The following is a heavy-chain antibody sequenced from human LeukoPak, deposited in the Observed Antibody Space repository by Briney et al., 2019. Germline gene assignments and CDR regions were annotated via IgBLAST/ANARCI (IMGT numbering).Heavy chain of an antibody. V-gene: IGHV3-48*03. J-gene: IGHJ4*02. Sequence: PGGSLRLSCAASGFTFSSYEMNWVRQAPGKGLEWVSYSSSSGSTIYYADSVKGRFTISRDNAKNSLYLQMNSLGAEDTAVYYCAREHCSSTSCSYFDYWGQGTLVTVSS. CDR1: GFTFSSYE. D-gene: IGHD2-2*01. CDR3: AREHCSSTSCSYFDY. CDR2: SSSSGSTI.